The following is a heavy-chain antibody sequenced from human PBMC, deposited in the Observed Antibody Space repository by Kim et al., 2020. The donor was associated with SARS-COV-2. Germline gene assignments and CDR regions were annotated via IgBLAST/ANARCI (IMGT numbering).Heavy chain of an antibody. J-gene: IGHJ5*02. Sequence: SETLSLTCSVFGDSISNYYWGWVRQSADKGLEWVGRICISGSTDDNPSLKSRVAMSVDTSRNQFSLKLRSVTAADTAVYYCAGETWFGGGFDPWGQGILVSV. D-gene: IGHD3-10*01. V-gene: IGHV4-4*07. CDR2: ICISGST. CDR3: AGETWFGGGFDP. CDR1: GDSISNYY.